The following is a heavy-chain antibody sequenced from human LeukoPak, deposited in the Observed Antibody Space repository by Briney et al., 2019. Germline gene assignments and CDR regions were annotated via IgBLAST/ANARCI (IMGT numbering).Heavy chain of an antibody. CDR3: ARDREANDSSGYPVDFDY. D-gene: IGHD3-22*01. V-gene: IGHV1-46*01. CDR2: INPSGGST. J-gene: IGHJ4*02. CDR1: GYTFTSYY. Sequence: ASVKVSCKASGYTFTSYYTHWVRQAPGQGLEWMGIINPSGGSTSYAQKFQGRVTMTRDTSTSTVYMELSSLRSEDTAVYYCARDREANDSSGYPVDFDYWGQGTLVTVSS.